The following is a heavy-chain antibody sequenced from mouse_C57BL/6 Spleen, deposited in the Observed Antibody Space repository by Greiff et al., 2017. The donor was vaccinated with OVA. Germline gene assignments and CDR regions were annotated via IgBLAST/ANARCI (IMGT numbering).Heavy chain of an antibody. CDR2: ISRGSGTI. Sequence: EVKLVESGGGLVKPGGSLKLSCAASGFTFSDYGMHWVRQAPEKGLEWVAYISRGSGTIYYADTVKGRSTLSRDNAKNTAYLQMTSLRSEDTAMYYCARNDYVTYAMDYWGQGTAVTVAS. CDR3: ARNDYVTYAMDY. J-gene: IGHJ4*01. CDR1: GFTFSDYG. D-gene: IGHD2-4*01. V-gene: IGHV5-17*01.